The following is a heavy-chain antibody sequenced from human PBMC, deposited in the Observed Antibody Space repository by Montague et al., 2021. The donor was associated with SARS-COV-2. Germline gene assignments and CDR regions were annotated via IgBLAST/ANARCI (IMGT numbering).Heavy chain of an antibody. J-gene: IGHJ3*02. CDR1: GGSISSSDYY. V-gene: IGHV4-39*01. D-gene: IGHD3-3*01. Sequence: SETLSLTCTVSGGSISSSDYYWGRIRQPPGKGPEWIGSLFYSVNTYYNPSLKSRVTISVDTSKNQFSLKLSSVTAADTAVYYCARTNYDFWRGHQRGGAFDIWGQGTMVTVSS. CDR3: ARTNYDFWRGHQRGGAFDI. CDR2: LFYSVNT.